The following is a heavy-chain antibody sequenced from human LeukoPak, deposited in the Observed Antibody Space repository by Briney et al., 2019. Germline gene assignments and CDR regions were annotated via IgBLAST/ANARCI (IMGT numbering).Heavy chain of an antibody. Sequence: GSLRLSCAASGFTLSNHAMSWVRQAPGKGLECVSAISGSGGSTYYADSVKGRFTISRDNSKNTLYLQMNSLRVEDTAVYYCAKDITGHNRGWYDYWGQGTLVTVSS. J-gene: IGHJ4*02. V-gene: IGHV3-23*01. D-gene: IGHD6-19*01. CDR2: ISGSGGST. CDR3: AKDITGHNRGWYDY. CDR1: GFTLSNHA.